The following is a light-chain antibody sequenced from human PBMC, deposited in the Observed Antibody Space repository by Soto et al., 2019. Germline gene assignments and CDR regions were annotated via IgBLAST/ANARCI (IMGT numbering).Light chain of an antibody. CDR1: SGDVGGYDY. J-gene: IGLJ1*01. CDR2: EVT. V-gene: IGLV2-8*01. CDR3: SSYAGSDNPYV. Sequence: QSVLNQPPSASGSPGQSVTISCTGTSGDVGGYDYVSWYQQHPGKAPKLMIYEVTKRPLGVPDRFSGSKSGNTASLTVSGLQAEDEADYYCSSYAGSDNPYVFGTGTKVTVL.